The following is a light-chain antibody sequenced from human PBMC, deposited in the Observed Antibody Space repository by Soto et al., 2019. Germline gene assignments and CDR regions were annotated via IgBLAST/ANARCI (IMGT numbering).Light chain of an antibody. CDR2: AAS. J-gene: IGKJ1*01. CDR1: QSVSSSN. Sequence: DIVLTQSPGTLSLSPGERATLSCRASQSVSSSNLAWYQQKPAQAPRLLIYAASRRAPGIPERFSGSGSGTDFTLTISRLEHEDFAVYYCQQYLTSPKTFGQGTKVEIK. CDR3: QQYLTSPKT. V-gene: IGKV3-20*01.